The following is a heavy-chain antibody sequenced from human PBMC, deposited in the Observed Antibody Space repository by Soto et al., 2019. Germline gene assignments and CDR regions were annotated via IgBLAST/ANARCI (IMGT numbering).Heavy chain of an antibody. CDR2: IVPLPGTT. V-gene: IGHV1-69*01. CDR1: GGTFTKYA. Sequence: QVQLVQSGAAVRKPGSSVKVSCKASGGTFTKYAITWVRQAPRQGLEWMGGIVPLPGTTNYAQKFRGRVTISADDSTSTAYLELSSLRSEDTAVYYCASGVGGLGGSSGWPDYAFDVWGQGTMVLVSS. CDR3: ASGVGGLGGSSGWPDYAFDV. J-gene: IGHJ3*01. D-gene: IGHD6-19*01.